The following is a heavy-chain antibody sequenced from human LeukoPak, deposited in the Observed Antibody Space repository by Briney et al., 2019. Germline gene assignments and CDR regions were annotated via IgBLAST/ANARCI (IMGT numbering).Heavy chain of an antibody. V-gene: IGHV1-69*04. J-gene: IGHJ5*02. Sequence: SVKVSCKASGGTFISYAISWVRQAPGQGLEWMGRIIPIHGIANYAQKFQGRVTITADKSTSTAYIELRSLRSEDTAVYYCARDGTQDYYCSGSLHRPYNWFDRWGQGTLVTVSS. CDR3: ARDGTQDYYCSGSLHRPYNWFDR. D-gene: IGHD3-10*01. CDR1: GGTFISYA. CDR2: IIPIHGIA.